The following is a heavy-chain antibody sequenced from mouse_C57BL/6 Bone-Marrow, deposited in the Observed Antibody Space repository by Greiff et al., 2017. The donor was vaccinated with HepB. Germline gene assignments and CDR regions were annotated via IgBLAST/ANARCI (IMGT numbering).Heavy chain of an antibody. Sequence: DVMLVESGGGLVKPGGSLKLSCAASGFTFSDYGMHWVRQAPEKGLEWVAYISSGSSTIYYADTVKGRFTISRDNAKNTLFLQMTSLRSEDTAMYYCARSRVYDYDWYFDVWGTGTTVTVSS. CDR1: GFTFSDYG. CDR2: ISSGSSTI. CDR3: ARSRVYDYDWYFDV. D-gene: IGHD2-4*01. V-gene: IGHV5-17*01. J-gene: IGHJ1*03.